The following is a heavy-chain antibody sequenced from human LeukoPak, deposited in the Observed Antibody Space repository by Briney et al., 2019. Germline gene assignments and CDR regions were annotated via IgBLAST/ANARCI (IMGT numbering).Heavy chain of an antibody. V-gene: IGHV3-7*01. J-gene: IGHJ4*02. CDR1: EFSFSSYW. CDR2: IKQDGSEI. CDR3: ARSLLCPDPRGASDY. Sequence: GGSLRLSCVGSEFSFSSYWMSWVRQAPGKGLEWVANIKQDGSEIFYVDSVKGRFTISRDNAKNSLYLQMDNLRAEDTAMYYCARSLLCPDPRGASDYWGQGTLVTVSS. D-gene: IGHD2-21*01.